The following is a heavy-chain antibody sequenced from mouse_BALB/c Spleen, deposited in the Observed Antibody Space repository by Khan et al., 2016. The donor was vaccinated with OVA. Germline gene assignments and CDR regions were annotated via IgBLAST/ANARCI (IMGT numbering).Heavy chain of an antibody. D-gene: IGHD4-1*01. Sequence: EVELVESGGDLVKPGGSLKLSCAASGFTFSSYSMSWVRQTPDKRLEWVTTISSVGDYTYYPDSVKGRFTISRDNAKNTLYLQMSSLKSEDTAMYYCASILTGSFVYWGQGTLVTVAA. CDR2: ISSVGDYT. CDR1: GFTFSSYS. J-gene: IGHJ3*01. V-gene: IGHV5-6*01. CDR3: ASILTGSFVY.